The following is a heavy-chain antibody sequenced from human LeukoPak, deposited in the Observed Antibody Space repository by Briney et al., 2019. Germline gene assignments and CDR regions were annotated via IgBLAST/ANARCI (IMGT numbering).Heavy chain of an antibody. V-gene: IGHV3-9*01. Sequence: PGRSLRLSCAASGFTFDDYAMHWVRQAPGKGLEWVSGISWNSGSIGYAGSVKGRFTISRDNAKNSLYLQMNSLRAEDTAVYYCARDGYDSSGYYPDYWGQGTLVTVSS. CDR1: GFTFDDYA. CDR2: ISWNSGSI. D-gene: IGHD3-22*01. J-gene: IGHJ4*02. CDR3: ARDGYDSSGYYPDY.